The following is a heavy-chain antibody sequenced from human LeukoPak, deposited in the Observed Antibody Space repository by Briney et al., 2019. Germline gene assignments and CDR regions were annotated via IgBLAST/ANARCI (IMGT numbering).Heavy chain of an antibody. D-gene: IGHD3-22*01. J-gene: IGHJ4*02. CDR1: GFTFSSHW. V-gene: IGHV3-74*01. CDR3: ARDKHYYDSSNYV. CDR2: ITTDGSTT. Sequence: GGSLRLSCAASGFTFSSHWMHWVRQAPGKGLVWVSLITTDGSTTIYADSVKGRFTISRDNAKNTLYLQMNSLRAEDTALYYCARDKHYYDSSNYVWGQGTLVTVSS.